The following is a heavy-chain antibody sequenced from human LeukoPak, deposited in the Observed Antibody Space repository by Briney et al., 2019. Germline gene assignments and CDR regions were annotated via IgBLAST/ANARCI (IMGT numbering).Heavy chain of an antibody. CDR1: GFTFSNYW. D-gene: IGHD2-15*01. CDR2: IKQDGSET. Sequence: QAGGSLRLSCAASGFTFSNYWMNWVRQAPGKGLECLANIKQDGSETYYADSVKGRFTISRDNAKNSLYLQMNTLRVEDTAVYYCARDPGYCSGGSCSPSPPGGMDVWGQGTTVTVSS. V-gene: IGHV3-7*01. J-gene: IGHJ6*02. CDR3: ARDPGYCSGGSCSPSPPGGMDV.